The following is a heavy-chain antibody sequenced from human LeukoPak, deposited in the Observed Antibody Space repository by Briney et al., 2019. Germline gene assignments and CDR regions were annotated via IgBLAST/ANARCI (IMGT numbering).Heavy chain of an antibody. J-gene: IGHJ5*02. CDR3: ARDDKQYSSSWYAVYWSFDP. Sequence: SQTLSLTCAISGDSVSSNSAAWNWIRQSPSRGLEWLGRTYYRSKWYNDYAVSVKSRITINPDTSKNQFSLQLNSVTPEDTVVYYCARDDKQYSSSWYAVYWSFDPWGQGTLVTVSS. D-gene: IGHD6-13*01. V-gene: IGHV6-1*01. CDR2: TYYRSKWYN. CDR1: GDSVSSNSAA.